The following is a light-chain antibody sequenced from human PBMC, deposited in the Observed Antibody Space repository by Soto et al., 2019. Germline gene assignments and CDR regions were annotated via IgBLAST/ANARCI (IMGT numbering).Light chain of an antibody. J-gene: IGLJ1*01. CDR1: SSGVGAYDY. V-gene: IGLV2-11*01. Sequence: QSALTHPHSVSGSPGQSVTSSCTGTSSGVGAYDYVSWYQQRPGKAPKLMIYDVTKRPSGVPDRFSGSKSGNTASLTISGLQAEDEADYYCCSYAGSYASDYVFGAGTKVTVL. CDR2: DVT. CDR3: CSYAGSYASDYV.